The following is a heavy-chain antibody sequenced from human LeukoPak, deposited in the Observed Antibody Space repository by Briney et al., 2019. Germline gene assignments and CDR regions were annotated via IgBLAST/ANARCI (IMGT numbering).Heavy chain of an antibody. CDR3: ARGPLWRGLRSNVYLTY. J-gene: IGHJ4*02. V-gene: IGHV4-39*07. CDR2: IYYSGST. D-gene: IGHD5-12*01. CDR1: GGSISGSSYY. Sequence: PSETLSLTCTVSGGSISGSSYYWGWIRQPPGKGLEWIGSIYYSGSTYYNPSLKSRVTISVDTSKNQFSLKLSSVTAADTAVYYCARGPLWRGLRSNVYLTYWGQGTLVTVSS.